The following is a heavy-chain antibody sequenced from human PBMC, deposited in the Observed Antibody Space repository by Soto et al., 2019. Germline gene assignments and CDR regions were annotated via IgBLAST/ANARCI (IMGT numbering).Heavy chain of an antibody. CDR3: TTAPYHYVGEDY. V-gene: IGHV3-15*01. CDR2: IKSKTDGGTT. D-gene: IGHD4-17*01. J-gene: IGHJ4*02. CDR1: GFTFSNAW. Sequence: EVQLVESGGGLVKPGGSLRLSCAASGFTFSNAWMSWVRQAPGKGLEWVGRIKSKTDGGTTDYAAPVKGRFTISRDDSKNTLYLQMNSLKTEDTAVYYCTTAPYHYVGEDYWGQGTLVTVSS.